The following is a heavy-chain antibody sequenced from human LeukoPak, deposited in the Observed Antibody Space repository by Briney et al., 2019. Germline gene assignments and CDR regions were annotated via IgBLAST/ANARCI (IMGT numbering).Heavy chain of an antibody. CDR1: GGTFSSYA. Sequence: GSSVKVSCKASGGTFSSYAISWVRQAPGQGLEWMGRIIPILGIANYAQKFQGRVTMTRDTSTSTVYMELSSLRSEGTAVYYCARTLSNAYSSGWTSFDYWGQGTLVTVSS. J-gene: IGHJ4*02. D-gene: IGHD6-19*01. CDR3: ARTLSNAYSSGWTSFDY. CDR2: IIPILGIA. V-gene: IGHV1-69*04.